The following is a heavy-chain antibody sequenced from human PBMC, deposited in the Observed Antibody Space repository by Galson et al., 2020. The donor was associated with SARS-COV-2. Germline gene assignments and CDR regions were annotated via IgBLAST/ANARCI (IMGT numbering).Heavy chain of an antibody. CDR2: INGDSSLN. CDR3: GGGSGWLCDY. D-gene: IGHD6-19*01. CDR1: GLSFSNSW. V-gene: IGHV3-7*04. J-gene: IGHJ4*02. Sequence: GGSLRLSCAASGLSFSNSWMSWVRRAPGKGLEWMANINGDSSLNTYMDSVKGRFTISRDNADNSVYLQMNNLRVEDTAVYYCGGGSGWLCDYWGQGILVIVSS.